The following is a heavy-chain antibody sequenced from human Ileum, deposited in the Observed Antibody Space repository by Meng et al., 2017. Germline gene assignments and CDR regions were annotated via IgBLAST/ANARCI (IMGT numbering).Heavy chain of an antibody. D-gene: IGHD6-19*01. V-gene: IGHV4-59*01. CDR2: IYYSGST. J-gene: IGHJ4*02. CDR3: ARDVASPVAGTGWFDY. CDR1: GGSISSYY. Sequence: SETLSLTCTVSGGSISSYYWSWIRQPPGKGLEWIGYIYYSGSTNYNPSLKSRVTISVDTSKNQFSLKLSSVTAADTAVYYCARDVASPVAGTGWFDYWGQGTLVTVSS.